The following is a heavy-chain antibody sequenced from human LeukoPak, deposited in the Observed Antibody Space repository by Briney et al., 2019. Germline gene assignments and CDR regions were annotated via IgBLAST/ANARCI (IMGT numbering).Heavy chain of an antibody. CDR3: ARVYSGSYYLVDY. Sequence: SETLSLTCTVSGGSISSSSYYWGWIRQPPGKGLERIGSIYYSGSTYYNPSLKSRVTISVDTSKNQFSLKLSSVTAADTAVYYCARVYSGSYYLVDYWGQGTLVTVSS. V-gene: IGHV4-39*07. D-gene: IGHD1-26*01. J-gene: IGHJ4*02. CDR1: GGSISSSSYY. CDR2: IYYSGST.